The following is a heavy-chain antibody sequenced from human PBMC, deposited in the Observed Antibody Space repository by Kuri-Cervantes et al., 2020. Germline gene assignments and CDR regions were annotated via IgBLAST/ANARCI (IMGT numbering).Heavy chain of an antibody. CDR3: ARVSKRRTTVTRWSWFDY. J-gene: IGHJ4*02. V-gene: IGHV1-2*02. CDR2: MNPNSGGT. CDR1: GYTFTSYD. D-gene: IGHD4-17*01. Sequence: ASVKVSCKASGYTFTSYDINWVRQATGQGREWMGWMNPNSGGTNYAQKFQGRVTMTRDTSISTAYMELSRLRSDDTAVYYCARVSKRRTTVTRWSWFDYWGQGTLVTVSS.